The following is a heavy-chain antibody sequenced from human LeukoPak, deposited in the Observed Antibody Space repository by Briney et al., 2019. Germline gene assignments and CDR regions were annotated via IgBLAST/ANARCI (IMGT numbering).Heavy chain of an antibody. CDR1: GYTFTSYD. Sequence: GASVKVSCKASGYTFTSYDINWVRQATGQGLEWMGWMNPNSGNTGYAQKFQGRVTMTRNTSISTAYMELSSLRSEDTAVYYCARGPGNIIYYYYGMDVWGQGTTVTVSS. CDR2: MNPNSGNT. V-gene: IGHV1-8*01. D-gene: IGHD1/OR15-1a*01. J-gene: IGHJ6*02. CDR3: ARGPGNIIYYYYGMDV.